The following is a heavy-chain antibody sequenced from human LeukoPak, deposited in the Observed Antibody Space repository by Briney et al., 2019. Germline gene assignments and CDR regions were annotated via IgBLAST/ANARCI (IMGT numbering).Heavy chain of an antibody. J-gene: IGHJ4*02. V-gene: IGHV3-30*02. D-gene: IGHD3-16*01. Sequence: GGSLRLSCAASGFIFSNYAMQWVRQAPGMGLEWVAFIRYDGGNTYYADSVKGRFTISRDNSKNTLYLEMRSLRAEDTAVYYCARDLHPRLTGYFDYWGQGTLVTVSS. CDR2: IRYDGGNT. CDR1: GFIFSNYA. CDR3: ARDLHPRLTGYFDY.